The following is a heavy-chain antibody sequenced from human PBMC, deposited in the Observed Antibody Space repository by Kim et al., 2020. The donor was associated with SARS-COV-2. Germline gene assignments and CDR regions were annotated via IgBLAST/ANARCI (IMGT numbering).Heavy chain of an antibody. D-gene: IGHD3-10*01. J-gene: IGHJ4*02. Sequence: NYNPSLKSRVTIAVDTSKNQFSRKLSAVTAADKAVYYCARSSRFGADIDYWGQGTLVNVSS. CDR3: ARSSRFGADIDY. V-gene: IGHV4-34*01.